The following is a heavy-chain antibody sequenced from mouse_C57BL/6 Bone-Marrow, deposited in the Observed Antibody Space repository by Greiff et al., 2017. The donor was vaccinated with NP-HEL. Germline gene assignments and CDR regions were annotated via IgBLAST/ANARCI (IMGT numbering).Heavy chain of an antibody. CDR2: IYPGGGYT. D-gene: IGHD1-1*01. J-gene: IGHJ2*01. CDR1: GYTFTNYW. Sequence: QVQLQQSGAELVRPGTSVKMSCKASGYTFTNYWIGWAKQRPGHGLEWIGDIYPGGGYTNYNEKFKGKATLHADKSSSTAYMQVSSLTSEDSAIYYCARWDYGSSPYFDYWGQGTTLTVSS. CDR3: ARWDYGSSPYFDY. V-gene: IGHV1-63*01.